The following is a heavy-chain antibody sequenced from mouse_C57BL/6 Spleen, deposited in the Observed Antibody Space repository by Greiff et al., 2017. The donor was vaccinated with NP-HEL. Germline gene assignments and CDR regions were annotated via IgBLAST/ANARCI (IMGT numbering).Heavy chain of an antibody. CDR1: GFTFSDYG. CDR2: ISSGSSTI. CDR3: ARDLTGTEAY. D-gene: IGHD4-1*01. Sequence: EVQVVESGGGLVKPGGSLKLSCAASGFTFSDYGMHWVRQAPEKGLEWVAYISSGSSTIYYADTVKGRFTISRDNANNTLFLQMTSLRSEDTAMYYCARDLTGTEAYWGQGTLVTVSA. J-gene: IGHJ3*01. V-gene: IGHV5-17*01.